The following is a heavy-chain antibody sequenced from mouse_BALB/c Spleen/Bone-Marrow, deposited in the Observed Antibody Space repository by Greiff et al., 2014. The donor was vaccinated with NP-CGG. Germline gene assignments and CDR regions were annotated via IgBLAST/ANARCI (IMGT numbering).Heavy chain of an antibody. CDR2: IWAGGST. CDR1: GFSLTGFG. J-gene: IGHJ3*01. Sequence: LKQSGPGLVAPSQSLSITCTASGFSLTGFGIHWVRQPPGKGLEWLGVIWAGGSTNYDSAFMSRLTISKDNSKSQVFLKMSSLQTDDTAMYYCATYYRYDGAYWGQGTLVTVSA. D-gene: IGHD2-14*01. V-gene: IGHV2-9*02. CDR3: ATYYRYDGAY.